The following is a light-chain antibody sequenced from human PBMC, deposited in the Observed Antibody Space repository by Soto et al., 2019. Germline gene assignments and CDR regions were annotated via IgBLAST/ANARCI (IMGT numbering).Light chain of an antibody. CDR1: QSISSY. V-gene: IGKV1-39*01. CDR2: AAS. CDR3: QQSYSTPIT. Sequence: DIQMTQSPSSLSASVGDRVTITCRASQSISSYLNWYRQKPGKAPKLLIYAASSLQSGVPSRFSSSGAGTDCTRTISSLQPEDFATYYCQQSYSTPITFGQGTRLEIK. J-gene: IGKJ5*01.